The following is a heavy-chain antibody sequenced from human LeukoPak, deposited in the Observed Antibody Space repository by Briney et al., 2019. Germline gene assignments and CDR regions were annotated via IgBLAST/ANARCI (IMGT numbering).Heavy chain of an antibody. D-gene: IGHD2-15*01. CDR3: ARAVCSGGSRYFDY. CDR1: GGSISSGGYS. Sequence: SQTLSLTCAVSGGSISSGGYSWSWIRQPPGKGLEWIGYIYHSGSTYYNPSLKSRVTISVDRSKNQFSLKLSSVTAADTAVYYCARAVCSGGSRYFDYWGQGTLVTVSS. J-gene: IGHJ4*02. V-gene: IGHV4-30-2*01. CDR2: IYHSGST.